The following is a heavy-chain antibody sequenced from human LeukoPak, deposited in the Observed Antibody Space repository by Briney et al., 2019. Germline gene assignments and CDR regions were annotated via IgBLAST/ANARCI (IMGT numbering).Heavy chain of an antibody. V-gene: IGHV4-39*07. Sequence: SETLSLTCTVSGGSISSYYWSWIRQPPGKGLEWIGSIYYSGSTYYNPSLKSRVTISVDTSKNQFSLKLSSVTAADTAVYYCARDHPYYYDSSGYYPPRWFDPWGQGTLVTVSS. CDR3: ARDHPYYYDSSGYYPPRWFDP. CDR2: IYYSGST. CDR1: GGSISSYY. D-gene: IGHD3-22*01. J-gene: IGHJ5*02.